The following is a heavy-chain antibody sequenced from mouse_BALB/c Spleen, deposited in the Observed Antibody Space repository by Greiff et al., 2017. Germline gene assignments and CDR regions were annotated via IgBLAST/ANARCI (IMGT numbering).Heavy chain of an antibody. CDR2: ISDGGSYT. V-gene: IGHV5-4*02. Sequence: EVQLVESGGGLVKPGGSLKLSCAASGFTFSDYYMYWARQTPEKRLEWVATISDGGSYTYYPDSVKGRFTISRDNAKNNLYLQMSSLKSEDTAMYYCARIYYYGSSYAMDYRGQGTSVTVSS. CDR3: ARIYYYGSSYAMDY. CDR1: GFTFSDYY. J-gene: IGHJ4*01. D-gene: IGHD1-1*01.